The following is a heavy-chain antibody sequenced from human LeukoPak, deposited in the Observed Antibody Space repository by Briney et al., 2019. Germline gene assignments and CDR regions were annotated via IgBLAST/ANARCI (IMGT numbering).Heavy chain of an antibody. V-gene: IGHV3-30*02. CDR3: AKDREKPSQFDY. CDR1: GFTFSNYG. J-gene: IGHJ4*02. D-gene: IGHD1-26*01. Sequence: GGSLRLSCAASGFTFSNYGMHWVRQAPGKGREGVAFIRYDGSNRYYVDSVKGRFTISRDNSKNTLFLQMTSLRAEDTALYYCAKDREKPSQFDYWGQGTPVIVAS. CDR2: IRYDGSNR.